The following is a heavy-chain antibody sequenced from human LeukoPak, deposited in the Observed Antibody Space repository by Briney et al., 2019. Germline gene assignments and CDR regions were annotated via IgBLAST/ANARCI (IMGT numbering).Heavy chain of an antibody. CDR3: ASDHCTNGVCYTDYFDY. D-gene: IGHD2-8*01. CDR1: GFTFNSYW. CDR2: IKQDGSEK. J-gene: IGHJ4*02. Sequence: GGSLRLSCIASGFTFNSYWMSWVRQAPGKGLEWVANIKQDGSEKNYVDSVKGRFTISRDNARSSLHLQMNSLRAEDTAVYYCASDHCTNGVCYTDYFDYWGRGTLVTVSS. V-gene: IGHV3-7*01.